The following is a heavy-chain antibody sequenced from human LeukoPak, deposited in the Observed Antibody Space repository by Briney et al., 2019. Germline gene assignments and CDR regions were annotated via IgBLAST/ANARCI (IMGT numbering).Heavy chain of an antibody. Sequence: GGSLRLSCAASGFTFSDYYMSWIRQAPGKGLEWLSYISSGSSYTNYADSVKGRFTISRDNAKNSLYLQMSSLRAEDTAVYYCARIHNLGILAHFDYWGQGTLVTVSS. CDR3: ARIHNLGILAHFDY. CDR2: ISSGSSYT. V-gene: IGHV3-11*06. D-gene: IGHD1-1*01. J-gene: IGHJ4*02. CDR1: GFTFSDYY.